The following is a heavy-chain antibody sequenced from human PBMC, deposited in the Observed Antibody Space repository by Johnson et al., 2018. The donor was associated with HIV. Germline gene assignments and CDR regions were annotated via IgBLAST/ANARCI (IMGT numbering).Heavy chain of an antibody. D-gene: IGHD3-3*01. CDR1: GFTFSSYA. Sequence: QVQLVESGGGLVQPGGSLRLSCAASGFTFSSYAMHWVRQAPGKGLEWVAVISYDGSNKYYADSVKGRFTISRENAKNSLYLQMNSLRAGDTAVYYCARARPKRNYDFWSGYYRLDHDAFDIWGQGTMVTVSS. CDR3: ARARPKRNYDFWSGYYRLDHDAFDI. J-gene: IGHJ3*02. V-gene: IGHV3-30*14. CDR2: ISYDGSNK.